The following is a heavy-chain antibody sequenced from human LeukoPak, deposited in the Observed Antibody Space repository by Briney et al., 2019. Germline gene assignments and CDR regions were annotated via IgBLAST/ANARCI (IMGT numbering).Heavy chain of an antibody. CDR2: IRSKAYRGTT. D-gene: IGHD5-18*01. CDR3: TRGPIQLWLHNAMDV. CDR1: GFTFGDHA. V-gene: IGHV3-49*04. Sequence: GGSLRLSCTASGFTFGDHAMSWVRQAPGKGLEWVGFIRSKAYRGTTEYAASVKGRFTISRDDSKSIAYLQMNSLKTEDTAVYYCTRGPIQLWLHNAMDVWGQGTTVIVSS. J-gene: IGHJ6*02.